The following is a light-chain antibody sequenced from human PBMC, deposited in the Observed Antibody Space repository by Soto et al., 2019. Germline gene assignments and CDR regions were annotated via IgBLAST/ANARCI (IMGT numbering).Light chain of an antibody. Sequence: QSVLTQPASVSGSPGQSITISCTGSSSDVGGYNYVSWYQQHPGKAPRLMIYEVSNRPSGVSNRFSGSKSGNTASLTISGLQAEDEADYYCSSYTSSSSNFAFGSGTNVTVL. V-gene: IGLV2-14*01. CDR3: SSYTSSSSNFA. CDR1: SSDVGGYNY. J-gene: IGLJ1*01. CDR2: EVS.